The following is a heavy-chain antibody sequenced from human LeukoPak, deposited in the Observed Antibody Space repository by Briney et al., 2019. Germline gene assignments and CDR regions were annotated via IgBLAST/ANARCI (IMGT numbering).Heavy chain of an antibody. D-gene: IGHD6-13*01. CDR2: TYYSGRP. J-gene: IGHJ4*02. Sequence: SETLSLTCAVYGASISALYWGWIRQSPGKGLEWIGYTYYSGRPTHNPSLKSRVTISLDTSKSQFSLRVNSVTAADTAIYYCARHHGHQFSDSWYLRGSFDYWGRGSLVAVSS. CDR3: ARHHGHQFSDSWYLRGSFDY. CDR1: GASISALY. V-gene: IGHV4-59*08.